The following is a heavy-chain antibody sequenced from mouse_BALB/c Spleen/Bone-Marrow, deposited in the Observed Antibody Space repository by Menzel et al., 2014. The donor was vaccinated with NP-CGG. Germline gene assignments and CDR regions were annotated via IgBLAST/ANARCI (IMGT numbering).Heavy chain of an antibody. V-gene: IGHV5-6*01. CDR2: ISTGGSQT. D-gene: IGHD5-1-1*01. J-gene: IGHJ1*01. CDR3: ARRGYXNSYWYFGV. Sequence: EVQLVESGGDLVKPGGSLKLSCAASGFTFSSYGMSWVRQTPDKRLEWVATISTGGSQTYYTDSVKGRFTISRDNAKNTLYLQMSSLKSEDSAIYYCARRGYXNSYWYFGVWGAXTXXTXSS. CDR1: GFTFSSYG.